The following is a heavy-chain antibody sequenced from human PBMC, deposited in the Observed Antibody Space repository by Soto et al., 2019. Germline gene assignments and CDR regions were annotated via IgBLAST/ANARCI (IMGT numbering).Heavy chain of an antibody. CDR3: AHRYYDFWSGPNAPPFDY. CDR1: GFSLRTSGVG. V-gene: IGHV2-5*02. D-gene: IGHD3-3*01. Sequence: SGPTLVNPTQTLTLTCTFSGFSLRTSGVGVGWIRQPPGKALEWLALIYWDDDKRYSPSLKSRLTITKDTSKNQVVLTMTNMDPVDTATYYCAHRYYDFWSGPNAPPFDYWGQGTLVTVSS. J-gene: IGHJ4*02. CDR2: IYWDDDK.